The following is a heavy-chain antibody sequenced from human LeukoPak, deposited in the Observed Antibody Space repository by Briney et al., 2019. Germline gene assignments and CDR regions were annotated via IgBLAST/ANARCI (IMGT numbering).Heavy chain of an antibody. CDR2: ISGSGGST. Sequence: PGGSLRLSCAASGFTFSSYSMNWVRQAPGKGLEWVSAISGSGGSTYYADSVKGRFTISRDNSKNTLYLQMNSLRAEDTAVYYCAKIPSGWYYFDYWGQGTLVTVSS. D-gene: IGHD6-19*01. V-gene: IGHV3-23*01. J-gene: IGHJ4*02. CDR3: AKIPSGWYYFDY. CDR1: GFTFSSYS.